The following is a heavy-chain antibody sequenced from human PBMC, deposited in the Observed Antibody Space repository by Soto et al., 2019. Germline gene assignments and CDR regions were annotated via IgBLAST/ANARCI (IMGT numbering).Heavy chain of an antibody. J-gene: IGHJ5*02. CDR1: GYTFTTYG. CDR2: ISAYNGNT. CDR3: ARDLIAVRPGWFDP. V-gene: IGHV1-18*01. D-gene: IGHD6-6*01. Sequence: QVQLVQSGAEVKKPGASVKVSCKASGYTFTTYGISWVRQAHGQGLEWMGWISAYNGNTKYVQRLQGRVTMTTDTSTSTAYMELRSLRSDDTAVYYCARDLIAVRPGWFDPWGQGTLVTVSS.